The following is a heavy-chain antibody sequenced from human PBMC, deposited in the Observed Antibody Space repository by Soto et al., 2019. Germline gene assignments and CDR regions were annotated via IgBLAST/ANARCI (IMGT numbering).Heavy chain of an antibody. Sequence: GGSLRLSCAASGFTFSSYAMHWVRQAPGKGLEWVAVISYDGSNKYYADSVKGRFTISRDNSKNTLYLQMNSLRAEDTAVYYCARDGGHIVVVTAILYYYYYGMDVWGQGTTVTVSS. D-gene: IGHD2-21*02. V-gene: IGHV3-30-3*01. CDR1: GFTFSSYA. CDR3: ARDGGHIVVVTAILYYYYYGMDV. J-gene: IGHJ6*02. CDR2: ISYDGSNK.